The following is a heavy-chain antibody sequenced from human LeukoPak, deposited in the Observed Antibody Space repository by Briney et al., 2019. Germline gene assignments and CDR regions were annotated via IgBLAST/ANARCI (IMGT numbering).Heavy chain of an antibody. Sequence: SETLSLTCAVSGDSISSSNWWAWVRQPPGKGLEWIGEIYPSGSTNYNPSLKSRVTVSVDKSKNQFSLRLTSVTAADTAVYYCARDQGGGRHARVAFDIWGQGTMVTVSS. V-gene: IGHV4-4*02. J-gene: IGHJ3*02. D-gene: IGHD1-26*01. CDR1: GDSISSSNW. CDR3: ARDQGGGRHARVAFDI. CDR2: IYPSGST.